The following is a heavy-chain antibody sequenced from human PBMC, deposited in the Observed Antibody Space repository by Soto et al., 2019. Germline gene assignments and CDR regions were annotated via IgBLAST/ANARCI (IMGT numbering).Heavy chain of an antibody. V-gene: IGHV1-2*02. CDR2: INPHSGAT. Sequence: QVRLVQSGAEMKKPGASVKVSCRTSGYTFTGYHIHWVRQAPGQGLEWMGWINPHSGATNYAQEFRGRVTMTRDTSISTAYMEVNSLRSDDTAVYYCARGCSGGTCFLFDIWGQGTLVTVTS. D-gene: IGHD2-15*01. CDR3: ARGCSGGTCFLFDI. CDR1: GYTFTGYH. J-gene: IGHJ5*02.